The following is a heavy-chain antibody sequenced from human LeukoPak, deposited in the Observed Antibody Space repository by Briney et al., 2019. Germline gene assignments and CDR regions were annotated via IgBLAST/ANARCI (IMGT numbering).Heavy chain of an antibody. CDR2: TYYSGST. Sequence: PSETLSLTCTVSGGSISSSSYYWGWIRQPPGKGLEWIGSTYYSGSTYYNPSLKSRVTISVDTSKNQFSLKLSSVTAADTAVYYCARQSSYYFDYWGQGTLVTVSS. CDR3: ARQSSYYFDY. J-gene: IGHJ4*02. V-gene: IGHV4-39*01. D-gene: IGHD6-13*01. CDR1: GGSISSSSYY.